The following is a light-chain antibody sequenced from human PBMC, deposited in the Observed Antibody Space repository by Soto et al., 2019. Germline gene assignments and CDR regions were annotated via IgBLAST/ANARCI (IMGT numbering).Light chain of an antibody. CDR2: DAS. CDR3: QQYSQWPPGM. CDR1: QSVNSD. V-gene: IGKV3-15*01. Sequence: EIVMTQSPATVPASPGERVTLSCRASQSVNSDLAWYQQTPGQAPRPLIYDASTRAAGVPARFSGSGSGTEFTLTISSLQSEDFALYYCQQYSQWPPGMFGPGTTVDIK. J-gene: IGKJ1*01.